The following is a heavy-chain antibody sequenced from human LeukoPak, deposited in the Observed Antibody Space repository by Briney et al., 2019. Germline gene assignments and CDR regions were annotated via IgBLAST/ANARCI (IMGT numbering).Heavy chain of an antibody. V-gene: IGHV1-2*02. CDR3: ARDGHDILTGHPDY. Sequence: GASVKVSCKASGYTFTGYYMHWVRQAPGQGLEWMGWINPNSGGTNYAQKFQGRVAMTRDTSISTAYMELSRLRSDDTAVYYCARDGHDILTGHPDYWGQGTLVTVSS. J-gene: IGHJ4*02. D-gene: IGHD3-9*01. CDR2: INPNSGGT. CDR1: GYTFTGYY.